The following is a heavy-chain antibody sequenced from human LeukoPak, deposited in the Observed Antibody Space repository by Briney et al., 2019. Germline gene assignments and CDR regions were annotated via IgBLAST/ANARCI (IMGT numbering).Heavy chain of an antibody. V-gene: IGHV4-59*08. CDR3: ARHCDGSGYPLDY. D-gene: IGHD3-22*01. CDR1: GGSLSSYY. J-gene: IGHJ4*02. CDR2: IYYSGST. Sequence: WETLSLTCTVSGGSLSSYYWSWIRQPPGKGLEWIGYIYYSGSTNYNPSLKSRVTISVDTSKNQFSLKLSSVTAADTAVYYCARHCDGSGYPLDYWGQGTLVTVSS.